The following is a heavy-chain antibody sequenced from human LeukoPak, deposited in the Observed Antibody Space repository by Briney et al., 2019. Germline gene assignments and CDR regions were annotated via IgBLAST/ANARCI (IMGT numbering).Heavy chain of an antibody. D-gene: IGHD7-27*01. CDR2: IFTTGGA. Sequence: SETLSLTCTVSGGSISSSSYYWSWIRQPAGKGLEWIGRIFTTGGANYNPSLKSRVTMSLDTSKNLFYLKLNSVTAADTAVYYCVRDGPSWGLLWGQGALVTVSS. CDR3: VRDGPSWGLL. CDR1: GGSISSSSYY. J-gene: IGHJ4*02. V-gene: IGHV4-61*02.